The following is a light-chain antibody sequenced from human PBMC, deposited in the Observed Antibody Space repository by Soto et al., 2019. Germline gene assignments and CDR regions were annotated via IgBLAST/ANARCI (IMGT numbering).Light chain of an antibody. CDR2: DAS. J-gene: IGKJ1*01. Sequence: EIMLRQSPGTLSLSHGERATLSCRTSQSVRSNLAWYQQKPGQAPRLLIYDASNRATGVPARFSGSGSGTDFTLTISDLEPADFGLYYCQQRLNWPPGFGQGTKVDI. CDR3: QQRLNWPPG. CDR1: QSVRSN. V-gene: IGKV3-11*01.